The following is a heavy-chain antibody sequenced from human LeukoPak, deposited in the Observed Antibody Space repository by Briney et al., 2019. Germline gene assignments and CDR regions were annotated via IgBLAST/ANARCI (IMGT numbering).Heavy chain of an antibody. J-gene: IGHJ4*02. D-gene: IGHD3-22*01. CDR3: ARIDSSGYYPPYFDY. V-gene: IGHV4-39*01. CDR2: IFYSGTT. Sequence: SETLSLTCSVSGDSISSNSYYWGWIRQPPGKGLEWIGSIFYSGTTYYNPSLKSRLTISIDTSKNQFSLNLTSLTAADTALYYCARIDSSGYYPPYFDYWGQGTLVTVSS. CDR1: GDSISSNSYY.